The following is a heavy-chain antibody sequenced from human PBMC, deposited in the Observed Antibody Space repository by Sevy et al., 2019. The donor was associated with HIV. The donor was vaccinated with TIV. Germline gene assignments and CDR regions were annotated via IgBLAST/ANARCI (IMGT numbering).Heavy chain of an antibody. D-gene: IGHD3-22*01. V-gene: IGHV1-24*01. Sequence: ASVKVSCKVSGYTLTAFAMHWVRQAPGKGLEWMGTFDPEDDERIYAQKFQGRVSMTEETSADTAYMELSSLRSEDTAIYYCATTKDYYDSSAYPVDYWGQGTLVTVSS. J-gene: IGHJ4*02. CDR2: FDPEDDER. CDR3: ATTKDYYDSSAYPVDY. CDR1: GYTLTAFA.